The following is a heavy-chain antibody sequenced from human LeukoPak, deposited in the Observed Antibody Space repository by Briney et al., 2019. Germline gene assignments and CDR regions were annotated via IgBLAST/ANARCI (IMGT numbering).Heavy chain of an antibody. CDR3: ASREYYDSSGYYPVPYGSFGY. CDR1: GGSISSGGYY. J-gene: IGHJ4*02. CDR2: INHSGST. D-gene: IGHD3-22*01. Sequence: SETLSLTCTVSGGSISSGGYYWSWIRQPPGKGLEWIGEINHSGSTNYNPSLKSRVTISVDTSKNQFSLKLSSVTAADTAVYYCASREYYDSSGYYPVPYGSFGYWGQGTLVTVSS. V-gene: IGHV4-39*07.